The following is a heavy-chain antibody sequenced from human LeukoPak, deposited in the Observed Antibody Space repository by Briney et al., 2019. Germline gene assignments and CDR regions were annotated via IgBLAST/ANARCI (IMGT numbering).Heavy chain of an antibody. Sequence: PGGSLRLSCAASGFTFSSYSMNWVRQAPGKGLEWVSSISSSSRYIYYADSVKGRFTISRDNAKNSLYLQMNSLRAEDTAVYYCARDYCSGGSCHGGFDYWGQGTLVTVSS. CDR3: ARDYCSGGSCHGGFDY. CDR1: GFTFSSYS. J-gene: IGHJ4*02. D-gene: IGHD2-15*01. V-gene: IGHV3-21*01. CDR2: ISSSSRYI.